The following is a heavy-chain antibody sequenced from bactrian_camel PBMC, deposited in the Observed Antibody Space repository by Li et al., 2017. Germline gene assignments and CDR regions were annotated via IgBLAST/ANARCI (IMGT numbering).Heavy chain of an antibody. J-gene: IGHJ4*01. CDR1: GYSYRSDC. CDR2: SIGYFGNT. V-gene: IGHV3S26*01. Sequence: HVQLVESGGGLVQSGGSLRLSCSAPGYSYRSDCMGWFRQTPGKEREGVASIGYFGNTRYAEFVKGRFTISSDHAKYTLYLQMNSLNPEDTAMYYCAASYSDCGSSGAYPRDYWARGPRSPSP. D-gene: IGHD2*01.